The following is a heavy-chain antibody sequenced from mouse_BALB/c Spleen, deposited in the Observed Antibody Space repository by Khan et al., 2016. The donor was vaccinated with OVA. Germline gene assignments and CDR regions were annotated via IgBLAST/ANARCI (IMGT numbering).Heavy chain of an antibody. CDR2: INPSSGYT. Sequence: QVQLKQSGAELVKPGASVKMSCKASGYTFTSYTMPWVKQRPGQGLEWIGYINPSSGYTKYNQKFKDKATLTADKSSSTAYMQLSSLTAEDSAVYYCARKSTRASYWGQGTTLTVSS. V-gene: IGHV1-4*01. J-gene: IGHJ2*01. D-gene: IGHD3-1*01. CDR1: GYTFTSYT. CDR3: ARKSTRASY.